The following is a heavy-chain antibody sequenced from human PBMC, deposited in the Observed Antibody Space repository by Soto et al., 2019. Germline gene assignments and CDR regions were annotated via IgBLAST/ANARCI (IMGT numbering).Heavy chain of an antibody. D-gene: IGHD6-19*01. CDR1: GGSISSSSYY. Sequence: SETLSLTCTVSGGSISSSSYYWGWIRQPPGKGLEWIGSIYYSGSTYYNPSLKSRVTISVDTSKNQFSLKLSSVTAADTAVYYCARRLGSGWYGYYYGMDVWGQGTTVTVSS. CDR2: IYYSGST. V-gene: IGHV4-39*01. CDR3: ARRLGSGWYGYYYGMDV. J-gene: IGHJ6*02.